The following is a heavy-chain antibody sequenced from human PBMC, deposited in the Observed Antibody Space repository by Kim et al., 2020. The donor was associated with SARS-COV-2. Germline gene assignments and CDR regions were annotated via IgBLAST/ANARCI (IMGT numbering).Heavy chain of an antibody. CDR3: AKDKGHLRDPGPIFDY. V-gene: IGHV3-30*02. J-gene: IGHJ4*02. Sequence: SVKGRVTIARNNSKNTLDLQMNSLRAEDTAGYYCAKDKGHLRDPGPIFDYWGQGNLVTVSS.